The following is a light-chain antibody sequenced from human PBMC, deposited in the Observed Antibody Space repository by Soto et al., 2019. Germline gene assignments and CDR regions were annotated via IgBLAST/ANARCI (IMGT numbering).Light chain of an antibody. CDR1: QDISSW. J-gene: IGKJ4*01. Sequence: IQVTQYTSSVSASVGDRVTITCRASQDISSWLAWYQQKPGKAPKLLIYAASSLQHGVPSRFSGSGSGTDFTLTISSLQPEDFASYYCLQASSFPLAFGGGTKVDIK. CDR2: AAS. CDR3: LQASSFPLA. V-gene: IGKV1-12*01.